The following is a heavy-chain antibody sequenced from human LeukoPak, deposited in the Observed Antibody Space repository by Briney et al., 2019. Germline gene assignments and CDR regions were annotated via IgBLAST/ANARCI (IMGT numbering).Heavy chain of an antibody. J-gene: IGHJ4*02. CDR1: GFTFSSYS. CDR3: ARGYYGSGTGAFDY. CDR2: IEQDGTEK. V-gene: IGHV3-7*04. Sequence: GGSLRLSCAASGFTFSSYSMNWVRQAPGKGLEWVANIEQDGTEKYYVDSVKGRFTISRDNAKNSLYLQMNSLRAEDTAVYYCARGYYGSGTGAFDYWGQGTLVTVSS. D-gene: IGHD3-10*01.